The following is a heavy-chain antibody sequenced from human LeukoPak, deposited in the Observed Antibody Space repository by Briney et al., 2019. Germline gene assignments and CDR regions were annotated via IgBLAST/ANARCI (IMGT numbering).Heavy chain of an antibody. D-gene: IGHD6-13*01. Sequence: GGSLRLSCAASGFTFSTYAMSWVRQAPGKGLEWVSGISGGGGSTYYADSVKGRFTISRDNSKNTLYLQMNSLRAEDTAVYYCAKALAAAGTGNCFDYWGQGTLVTVSS. CDR2: ISGGGGST. V-gene: IGHV3-23*01. J-gene: IGHJ4*02. CDR1: GFTFSTYA. CDR3: AKALAAAGTGNCFDY.